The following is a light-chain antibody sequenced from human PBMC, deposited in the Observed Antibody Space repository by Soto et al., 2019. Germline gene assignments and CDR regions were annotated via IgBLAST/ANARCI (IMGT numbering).Light chain of an antibody. CDR2: SAS. Sequence: DIQMTQSPSSLSASVGDRVTSTCRASQGITNSLAWYQQKPGKVPHLLIHSASTLQSGVPSRFSGSGSGTDFTLTISSLQPEDVATYYCQKYDSAPTFGQGTKADIK. J-gene: IGKJ1*01. CDR1: QGITNS. CDR3: QKYDSAPT. V-gene: IGKV1-27*01.